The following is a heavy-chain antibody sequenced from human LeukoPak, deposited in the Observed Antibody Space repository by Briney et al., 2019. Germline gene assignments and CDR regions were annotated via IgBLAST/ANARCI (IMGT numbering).Heavy chain of an antibody. CDR1: GGSISSYY. CDR2: IYYTGST. CDR3: ARVVYSGYDFRGAMDV. J-gene: IGHJ6*03. V-gene: IGHV4-59*01. D-gene: IGHD5-12*01. Sequence: SETLSLTCTVSGGSISSYYWSWIRQPPGKGVEWIGYIYYTGSTNHNPSLKSRVTISVDTSKNQFSLKLSSVTAAATAVYYCARVVYSGYDFRGAMDVWGKGTTVTVSS.